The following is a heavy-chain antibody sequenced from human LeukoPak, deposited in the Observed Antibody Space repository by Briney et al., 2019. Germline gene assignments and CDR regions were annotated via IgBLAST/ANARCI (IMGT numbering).Heavy chain of an antibody. CDR2: INHSGST. J-gene: IGHJ4*02. Sequence: SETLSLTCAVYGGSFSGCDWSWIRRPPGKGLEWIGEINHSGSTNYNPSLKSRVTISVDTSKNQFSLKLSSVTAADTAVYYCARGQKYRSGYTVTELGSGYFDYWGQGTLVTVSS. CDR1: GGSFSGCD. D-gene: IGHD5-18*01. V-gene: IGHV4-34*01. CDR3: ARGQKYRSGYTVTELGSGYFDY.